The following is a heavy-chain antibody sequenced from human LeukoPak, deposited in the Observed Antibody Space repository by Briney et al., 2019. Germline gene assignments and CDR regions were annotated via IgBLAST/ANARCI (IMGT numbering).Heavy chain of an antibody. CDR3: ARDLGSSGYYLNY. CDR1: GYTFTSYG. CDR2: IIPIFGTA. J-gene: IGHJ4*02. D-gene: IGHD3-22*01. Sequence: SVKVSCKASGYTFTSYGLSWVRQAPGQGLEWMGGIIPIFGTANYAQKFQGRVTITTDESTSTAYMELSSLRSEDTAVYYCARDLGSSGYYLNYWGQGTLVTVSS. V-gene: IGHV1-69*05.